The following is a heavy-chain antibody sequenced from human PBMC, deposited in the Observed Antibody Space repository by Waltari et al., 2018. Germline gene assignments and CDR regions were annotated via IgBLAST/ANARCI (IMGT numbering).Heavy chain of an antibody. D-gene: IGHD4-17*01. CDR3: ARQNGDFDY. CDR2: TYYRSKWYS. V-gene: IGHV6-1*01. J-gene: IGHJ4*02. Sequence: QVQLQQSGPGLVKPSQSLSLTCPLSGDSVSSTRVALNWIRQSPSRGLEWLGRTYYRSKWYSDYAVSVRSRITINPDTSKNQFSLQLNSVSPEDTAVYFCARQNGDFDYWGQGTLVTVSS. CDR1: GDSVSSTRVA.